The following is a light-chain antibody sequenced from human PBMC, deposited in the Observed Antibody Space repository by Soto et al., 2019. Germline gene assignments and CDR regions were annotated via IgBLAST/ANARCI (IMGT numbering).Light chain of an antibody. CDR1: QSISSW. Sequence: DVQMTQSPSTLSASVGDRVTITCRASQSISSWLAWYQQKPGKTPKLLIYDASSLESGVPSRFSGSGSGTEFTLTTSSLQPDDFATYYCQQYNSYRITFGQGTRL. J-gene: IGKJ5*01. V-gene: IGKV1-5*01. CDR3: QQYNSYRIT. CDR2: DAS.